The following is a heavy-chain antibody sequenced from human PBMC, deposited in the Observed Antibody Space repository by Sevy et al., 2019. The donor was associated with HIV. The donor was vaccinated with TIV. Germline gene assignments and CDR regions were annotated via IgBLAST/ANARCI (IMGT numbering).Heavy chain of an antibody. CDR2: IIPIFGAA. J-gene: IGHJ6*03. D-gene: IGHD3-16*01. CDR1: GGTLSNYA. Sequence: SSVKVSCKASGGTLSNYAISWVRQAPGQGLEWMGGIIPIFGAASYAQKSQGRVTITADESTSTVYMELSSLRSEDTAVSYCARGGGMRSYYYYYMDVWGKGTTVTVSS. V-gene: IGHV1-69*13. CDR3: ARGGGMRSYYYYYMDV.